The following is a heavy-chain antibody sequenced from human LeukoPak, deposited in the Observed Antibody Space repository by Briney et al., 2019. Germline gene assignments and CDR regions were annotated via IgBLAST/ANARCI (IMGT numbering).Heavy chain of an antibody. CDR3: AKDPHIVATSYYFDY. Sequence: GGSLRLSCAASGFTFSSYTMNWVHQAPGKGLEWVAVISYDGSNKYYADSVKGRFTISRDNSKNTLYLQMNSLRAEDTAVYYCAKDPHIVATSYYFDYWGQGTLVTVSS. J-gene: IGHJ4*02. CDR1: GFTFSSYT. D-gene: IGHD5-12*01. V-gene: IGHV3-30*18. CDR2: ISYDGSNK.